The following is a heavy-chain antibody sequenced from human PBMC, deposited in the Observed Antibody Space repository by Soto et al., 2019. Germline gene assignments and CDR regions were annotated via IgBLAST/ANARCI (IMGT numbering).Heavy chain of an antibody. CDR2: IYPGDSDT. D-gene: IGHD2-8*01. V-gene: IGHV5-51*01. Sequence: PGESLKISCKGSGYSFTSYWIGWVRQMPGKGLEWMGIIYPGDSDTRYSPSFQGQVTISADKSISTAYLQWSSLKASDTAMYYCATKYCTNGVCFHPRYGHDFDIWGLGTMVTVSS. J-gene: IGHJ3*02. CDR3: ATKYCTNGVCFHPRYGHDFDI. CDR1: GYSFTSYW.